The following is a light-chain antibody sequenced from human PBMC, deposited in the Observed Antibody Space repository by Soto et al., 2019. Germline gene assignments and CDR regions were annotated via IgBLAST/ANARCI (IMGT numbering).Light chain of an antibody. CDR3: QQRSNWPPRYT. V-gene: IGKV3-11*01. CDR1: QSVSSY. CDR2: DAS. J-gene: IGKJ2*01. Sequence: EIVLTQSPATLSLSPGERATLSCRASQSVSSYLAWYQQKPGQAPRLLIYDASNRATGIPARFSGSGSGTDFTLTSGSLEPEDFAVYYCQQRSNWPPRYTFGQGTKLEIK.